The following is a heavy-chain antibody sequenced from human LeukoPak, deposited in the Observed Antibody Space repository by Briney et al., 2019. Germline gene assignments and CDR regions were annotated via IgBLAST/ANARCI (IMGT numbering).Heavy chain of an antibody. V-gene: IGHV1-69*04. CDR2: IIPILGIA. Sequence: GASVKVSCKASGYTFTGYYMHWVRQAPGQGLEWMGRIIPILGIANYAQKFQGRVTITADKSTSTAYMELSSLRSEDTAVYYCARETPIAVAGPHYYYGMDVWGQGTTVTISS. CDR3: ARETPIAVAGPHYYYGMDV. CDR1: GYTFTGYY. D-gene: IGHD6-19*01. J-gene: IGHJ6*02.